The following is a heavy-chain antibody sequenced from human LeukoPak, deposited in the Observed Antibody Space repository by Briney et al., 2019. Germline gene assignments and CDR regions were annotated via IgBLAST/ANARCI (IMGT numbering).Heavy chain of an antibody. D-gene: IGHD3-10*01. Sequence: TSETLSLTCTVSGGSISSGGYYWSWIRQPPGKGLEWIGEINHSGSTNYNPSLKSRVTISVDTSKNHFSLKLSSVTAADTATYFCARGLYYSGSGRTFDSWGQGTLVTVSS. CDR1: GGSISSGGYY. V-gene: IGHV4-61*08. CDR3: ARGLYYSGSGRTFDS. J-gene: IGHJ4*02. CDR2: INHSGST.